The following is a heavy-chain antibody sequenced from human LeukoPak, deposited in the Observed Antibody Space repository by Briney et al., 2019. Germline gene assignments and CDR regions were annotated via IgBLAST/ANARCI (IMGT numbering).Heavy chain of an antibody. V-gene: IGHV3-7*01. Sequence: GGSLRLSCVASGFTFSSYWMSWVRQAPGKGLEWVANIKQDGSEKYYVDSVKGRFTISRDNAKNSLYLQMNSLRAEDTAVYYCARVPLPRRDAPNDYWGQGTLVTVSS. J-gene: IGHJ4*02. CDR2: IKQDGSEK. D-gene: IGHD1-14*01. CDR3: ARVPLPRRDAPNDY. CDR1: GFTFSSYW.